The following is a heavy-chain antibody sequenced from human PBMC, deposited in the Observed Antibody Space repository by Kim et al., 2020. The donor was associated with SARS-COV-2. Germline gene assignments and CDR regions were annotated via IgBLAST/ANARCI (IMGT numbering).Heavy chain of an antibody. V-gene: IGHV3-43*01. Sequence: GGSLRLSCAASGFTFDDFTMHWVRQAPGKGLEWVSLISWDGGGTFYADCVKGRFTISRDNSKNSLYLQMNSLRTEDTALYYCAKDLAAADSYGMDVRGQGTTVTVSS. J-gene: IGHJ6*02. D-gene: IGHD6-13*01. CDR2: ISWDGGGT. CDR3: AKDLAAADSYGMDV. CDR1: GFTFDDFT.